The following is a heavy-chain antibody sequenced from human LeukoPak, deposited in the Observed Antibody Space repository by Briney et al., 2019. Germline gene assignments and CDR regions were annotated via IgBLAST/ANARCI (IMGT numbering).Heavy chain of an antibody. D-gene: IGHD3-16*02. Sequence: ASVKVSCKASGYTFTSYYMHWVRQAPGQGLEWMGIINPSGGRTSYAHKFQGRGTMTRETSTSTVYMEMSSLRSEDTAVYYCARGGRAMITFGGVIVINYWGQGTLVTVSS. V-gene: IGHV1-46*01. CDR1: GYTFTSYY. CDR3: ARGGRAMITFGGVIVINY. J-gene: IGHJ4*02. CDR2: INPSGGRT.